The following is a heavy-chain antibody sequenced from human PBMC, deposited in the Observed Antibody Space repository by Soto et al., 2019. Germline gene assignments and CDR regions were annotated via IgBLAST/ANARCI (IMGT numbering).Heavy chain of an antibody. CDR1: GDSMSGYY. CDR3: ARLGSGSSLVY. J-gene: IGHJ4*02. Sequence: QVQLQESGPGLVKPSETLTLICNVSGDSMSGYYGSWVRQPVGQALEWIGRVYSSGVANYNPSIESRVTMSIDTSKNQFSLRLRSVTAADTAVYFCARLGSGSSLVYWGQGIPVTVSS. D-gene: IGHD6-6*01. CDR2: VYSSGVA. V-gene: IGHV4-4*07.